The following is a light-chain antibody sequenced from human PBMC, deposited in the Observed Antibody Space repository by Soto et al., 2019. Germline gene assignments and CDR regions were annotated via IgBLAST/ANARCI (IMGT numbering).Light chain of an antibody. Sequence: EIVLTQSPGTLSLSPGERATFSCRASQSVSSNYLAWYQQQPGQAPRLLIYGAFKRATGIPDRFSGSGSGTDVPLTISRMEPEEIAVYCCLQYGSSPRPFSEGTKVEIK. CDR3: LQYGSSPRP. CDR2: GAF. CDR1: QSVSSNY. J-gene: IGKJ1*01. V-gene: IGKV3-20*01.